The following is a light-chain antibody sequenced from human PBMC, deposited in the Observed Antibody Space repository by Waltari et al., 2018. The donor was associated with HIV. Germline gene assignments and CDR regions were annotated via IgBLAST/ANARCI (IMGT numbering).Light chain of an antibody. V-gene: IGLV2-14*01. J-gene: IGLJ3*02. CDR2: EVS. CDR3: SSYTSGSTPVV. CDR1: SIDVGGYDY. Sequence: QSALTQPASVSGSRGQSITISCTGTSIDVGGYDYVSWYQQHPGKAPKLMIYEVSNRPSGVSSRFSGSKSGNTASLTISGLQAEDEADYYCSSYTSGSTPVVFGGGTKLTV.